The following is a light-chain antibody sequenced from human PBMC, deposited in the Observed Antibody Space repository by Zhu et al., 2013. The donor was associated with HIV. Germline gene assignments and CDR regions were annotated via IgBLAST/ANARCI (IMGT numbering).Light chain of an antibody. V-gene: IGKV1-12*01. CDR1: QDIGGW. Sequence: DIQMTQSPSSVSASVGDRVTISCRASQDIGGWVAWYQQKPGKPPKIMIYSASILQSGVPSRFSGSGSGTDFTLTISSLQPEDFATYYCLQSNSLLTFGGGTKVEI. CDR2: SAS. J-gene: IGKJ4*01. CDR3: LQSNSLLT.